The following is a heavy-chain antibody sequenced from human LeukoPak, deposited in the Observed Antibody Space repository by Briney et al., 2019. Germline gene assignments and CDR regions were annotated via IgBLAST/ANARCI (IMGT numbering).Heavy chain of an antibody. V-gene: IGHV4-61*08. J-gene: IGHJ3*02. CDR1: GGSISSGGYY. Sequence: PSQTLSLTCTVSGGSISSGGYYWSWIRQPPGKGLEWIGYIYYSGSTNYNPSLKSRVTISVDTSKNQFSLKLSSVTAADTAVYYCARPRTVTASDAFDIWGQGTMVTVSS. D-gene: IGHD2-21*02. CDR3: ARPRTVTASDAFDI. CDR2: IYYSGST.